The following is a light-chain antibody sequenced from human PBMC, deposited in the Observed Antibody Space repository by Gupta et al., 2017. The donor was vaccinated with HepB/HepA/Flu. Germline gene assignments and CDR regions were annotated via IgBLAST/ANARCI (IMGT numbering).Light chain of an antibody. CDR3: QQRSNWPLCS. Sequence: EIVLTQSPATLSLSPGERATHSCRASQSVSSYLAWYQQKPGQAPRLLIYEVSKRATGIPARFSGSGSGTDFTLTISSLEPEDFAVYYCQQRSNWPLCSFGQGTKLEIK. J-gene: IGKJ2*04. CDR1: QSVSSY. CDR2: EVS. V-gene: IGKV3-11*01.